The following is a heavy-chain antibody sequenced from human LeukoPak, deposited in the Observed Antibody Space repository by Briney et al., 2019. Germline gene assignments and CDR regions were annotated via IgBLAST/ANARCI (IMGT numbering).Heavy chain of an antibody. CDR3: ATNSGYYYDSSGYYYDY. J-gene: IGHJ4*02. V-gene: IGHV3-30-3*01. D-gene: IGHD3-22*01. CDR1: GFTFSSYA. CDR2: ISYDGSNK. Sequence: GGSLRLSCAASGFTFSSYAMHWVRQAPGKGLEWVAVISYDGSNKYYADSVKGRFTISRDNSKNTLYLQTNSLRAEDTAVYYCATNSGYYYDSSGYYYDYWGQGTLVTVSS.